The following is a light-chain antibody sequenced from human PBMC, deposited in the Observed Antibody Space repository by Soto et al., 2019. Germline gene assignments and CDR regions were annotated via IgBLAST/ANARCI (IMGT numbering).Light chain of an antibody. Sequence: QSALTQPASVSGSPGQSITISCTGTSSDVGSYNLVSWYQQHPGKAPKLMIYEVSKRPPGVSNRFSGSKSANTASLTISGLQAEDEADYYCCSYAGSTTWVFGGGTKLTVL. V-gene: IGLV2-23*02. CDR3: CSYAGSTTWV. CDR2: EVS. CDR1: SSDVGSYNL. J-gene: IGLJ3*02.